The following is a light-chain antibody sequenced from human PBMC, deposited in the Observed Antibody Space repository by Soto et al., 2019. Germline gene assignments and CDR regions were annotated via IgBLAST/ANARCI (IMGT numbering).Light chain of an antibody. CDR2: DVS. CDR3: CSYAGTYTWV. V-gene: IGLV2-11*01. J-gene: IGLJ3*02. Sequence: QSALTQPRSVSGSPGQSVTISCSGTTSDVGGYNHVSWYQQHPGKAPKLIIFDVSDRPSGVPDRFSGSKSGNTASLTISGLQAEDEADFYCCSYAGTYTWVFGGGTQLTVL. CDR1: TSDVGGYNH.